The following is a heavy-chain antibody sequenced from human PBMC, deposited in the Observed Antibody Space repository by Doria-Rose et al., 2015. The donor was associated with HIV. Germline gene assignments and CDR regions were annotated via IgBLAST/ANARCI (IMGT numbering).Heavy chain of an antibody. CDR2: YYSSGRT. D-gene: IGHD3-16*01. J-gene: IGHJ4*02. Sequence: SGASISSDNYWGWILQPPGKGLEWIGSYYSSGRTYYNPSLKSRVTISADTSKNQFSLNLSSLTAADTAVYYCVMMPHYWGQGTRGTVSS. CDR3: VMMPHY. V-gene: IGHV4-39*07. CDR1: GASISSDNY.